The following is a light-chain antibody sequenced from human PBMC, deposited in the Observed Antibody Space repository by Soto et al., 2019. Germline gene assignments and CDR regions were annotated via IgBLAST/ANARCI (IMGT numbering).Light chain of an antibody. CDR1: TGAVTSGHY. CDR2: DTN. CDR3: LLSYGPRV. V-gene: IGLV7-46*01. Sequence: QAVVTQEPSLTVSPGGTATLTCGSSTGAVTSGHYPYWFQQKPGQAPRTLIYDTNNKYSWTPARFSGSLLGGKAALTLSGAQPDDEADYYCLLSYGPRVFGGGTKLTVL. J-gene: IGLJ3*02.